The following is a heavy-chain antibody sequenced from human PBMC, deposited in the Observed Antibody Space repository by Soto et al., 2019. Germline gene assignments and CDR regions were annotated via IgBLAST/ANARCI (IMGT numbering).Heavy chain of an antibody. Sequence: GASVKVSCKASGYTFTSYGISWVRQAPGQGLEWMGWISAYNGNTNYAQKLQGRVTMTTDTSTSTAYMELRSLRSDDTAVYYCARDHGGAYYYDSSGYYYFDYWGQGTLVTVSS. CDR2: ISAYNGNT. D-gene: IGHD3-22*01. J-gene: IGHJ4*02. CDR3: ARDHGGAYYYDSSGYYYFDY. V-gene: IGHV1-18*01. CDR1: GYTFTSYG.